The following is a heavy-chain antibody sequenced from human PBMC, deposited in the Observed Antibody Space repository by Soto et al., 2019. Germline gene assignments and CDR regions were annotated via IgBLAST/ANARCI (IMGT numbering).Heavy chain of an antibody. CDR1: GYPFNDYS. D-gene: IGHD1-26*01. J-gene: IGHJ4*02. V-gene: IGHV1-2*02. CDR2: SNRNGGT. Sequence: DSVKVSCKASGYPFNDYSMHCGRKAKGQGLEWIGWSNRNGGTNYEQKFQGRGTMTRDQSISTAYMXLSSLRSDKTADYYAAREVVRATTLTPAEWAQGGLVGVAS. CDR3: AREVVRATTLTPAE.